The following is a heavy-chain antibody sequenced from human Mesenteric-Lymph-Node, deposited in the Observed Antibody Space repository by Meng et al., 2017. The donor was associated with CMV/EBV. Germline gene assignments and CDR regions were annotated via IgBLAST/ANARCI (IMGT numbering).Heavy chain of an antibody. Sequence: GGSLRLSCAASGFTFSSSAMHWVRQAPGRGLEWVANINQDGSDKYYVDSVRGRFTISGDNAKNSLYLQMDSLRAEDTAVYYCAGGAALHYWGQGTLVTVSS. CDR1: GFTFSSSA. D-gene: IGHD2-21*02. J-gene: IGHJ4*02. CDR3: AGGAALHY. V-gene: IGHV3-7*01. CDR2: INQDGSDK.